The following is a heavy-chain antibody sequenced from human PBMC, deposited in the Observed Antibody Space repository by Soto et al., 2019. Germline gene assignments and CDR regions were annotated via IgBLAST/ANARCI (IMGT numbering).Heavy chain of an antibody. J-gene: IGHJ3*02. V-gene: IGHV1-2*02. CDR2: INPNSGGT. CDR3: ASSTDYYDSSGYYYGAFDT. Sequence: ASGKVSCKASGYTFPGYYMHWVRQAPGQGLEWMGWINPNSGGTNYAQKFQGRVTMTRDTSISTAYMELSRLRSDDTAVYYCASSTDYYDSSGYYYGAFDTWGQGTMVTVSS. CDR1: GYTFPGYY. D-gene: IGHD3-22*01.